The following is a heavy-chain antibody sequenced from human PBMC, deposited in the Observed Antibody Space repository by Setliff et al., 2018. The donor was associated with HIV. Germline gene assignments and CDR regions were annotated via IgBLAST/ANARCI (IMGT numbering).Heavy chain of an antibody. CDR1: GFTFSSYS. V-gene: IGHV3-48*01. CDR3: ARDPPGIAVAGTDI. D-gene: IGHD6-19*01. CDR2: ISHGGATK. Sequence: PGGSLRLSCAASGFTFSSYSMNWVRQAPGKALEWISFISHGGATKYYADSVKGRFTISRDNSKNTLYLQMKTLRVEDTAVYYCARDPPGIAVAGTDIWGQGTMVTVSS. J-gene: IGHJ3*02.